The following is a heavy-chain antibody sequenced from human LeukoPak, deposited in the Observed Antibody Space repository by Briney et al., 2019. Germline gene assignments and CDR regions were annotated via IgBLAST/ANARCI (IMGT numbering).Heavy chain of an antibody. J-gene: IGHJ5*02. CDR2: IYTSGST. V-gene: IGHV4-61*02. Sequence: PSETLSLTCTVSGGSISSGSYYWSWIRQPAGKGLEWIGRIYTSGSTNYNPSLKSRVTISVDKSKNQFSLKLSSVTAADTAVYYCARAEFVYYCTNGVCPPRNWFDPWAREPWSPSPQ. D-gene: IGHD2-8*01. CDR3: ARAEFVYYCTNGVCPPRNWFDP. CDR1: GGSISSGSYY.